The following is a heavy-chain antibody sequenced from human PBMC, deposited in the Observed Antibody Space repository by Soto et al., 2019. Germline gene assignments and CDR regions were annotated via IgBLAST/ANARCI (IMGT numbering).Heavy chain of an antibody. CDR3: ARVGSSGWYGRDAFDI. CDR1: GYTFTSYA. V-gene: IGHV1-3*05. J-gene: IGHJ3*02. CDR2: INAGNGNT. D-gene: IGHD6-19*01. Sequence: QVQLVQSGAEEKKPGASVKVSCKASGYTFTSYAMHWVRQAPGQRLEWMGWINAGNGNTKYSQKFQGRVTITRDTSASTAYMELSSLRSEDTAVYYCARVGSSGWYGRDAFDIWGQGTMVTVSS.